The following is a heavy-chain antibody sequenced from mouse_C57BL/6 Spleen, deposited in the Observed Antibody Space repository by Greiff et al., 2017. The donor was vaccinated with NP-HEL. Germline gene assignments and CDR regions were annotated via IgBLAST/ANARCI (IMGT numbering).Heavy chain of an antibody. CDR1: GYAFSSSW. J-gene: IGHJ2*01. Sequence: QVQLKESGPELVKPGASVKISCKASGYAFSSSWMNWVKQRPGKGLEWIGRIYPGDGDTNYNGKFKGKATLTADKSSSTAYMQLSSLTSEDSAVYVCAREGIDYYGSSYYFDYWGQGTTLTVSS. CDR3: AREGIDYYGSSYYFDY. D-gene: IGHD1-1*01. V-gene: IGHV1-82*01. CDR2: IYPGDGDT.